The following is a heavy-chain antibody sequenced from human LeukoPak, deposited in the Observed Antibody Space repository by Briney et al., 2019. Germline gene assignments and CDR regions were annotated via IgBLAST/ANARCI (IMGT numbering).Heavy chain of an antibody. CDR3: ARDSGYCGGGSCYPAYFDY. CDR1: GGTFNNYT. D-gene: IGHD2-15*01. CDR2: IIPMFGTA. J-gene: IGHJ4*02. Sequence: SVKVSCKASGGTFNNYTINWVRQAPGQGPEWVGGIIPMFGTANYAQKFQGRVTITTDESTSTAYMELSSLRSEDTAVYYCARDSGYCGGGSCYPAYFDYWGQGTLVTVSS. V-gene: IGHV1-69*05.